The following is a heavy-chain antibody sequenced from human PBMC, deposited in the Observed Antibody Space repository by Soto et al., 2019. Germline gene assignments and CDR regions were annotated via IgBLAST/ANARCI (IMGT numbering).Heavy chain of an antibody. J-gene: IGHJ4*02. V-gene: IGHV3-74*01. CDR1: GFTFSSNW. CDR2: INNDGSST. D-gene: IGHD2-2*01. CDR3: ARGGCTSTSCLDY. Sequence: EAQLVESGGGLVQPGGSLRLSCAASGFTFSSNWMHWVRQAPGKGLVWVSRINNDGSSTNYGDSVKGRFTISRDNAKNTLYLQMNSLRAEDTAVYYCARGGCTSTSCLDYWGQGTLVTVSS.